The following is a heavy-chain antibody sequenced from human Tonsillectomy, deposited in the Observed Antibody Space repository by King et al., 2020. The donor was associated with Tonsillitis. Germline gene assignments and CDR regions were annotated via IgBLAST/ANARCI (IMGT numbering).Heavy chain of an antibody. Sequence: QLVQSGAEVKKPGESLKISCKGSEYSFTSYWIGWVRQMPGKGLEWMGIIYPGDSETRYSPSFQGQVTFSADKSISTAYLQWSSLKASDTAMYYCARIYRSGGICYSGSFDHWGQGTLVTVSS. D-gene: IGHD2-15*01. CDR3: ARIYRSGGICYSGSFDH. J-gene: IGHJ4*02. CDR2: IYPGDSET. CDR1: EYSFTSYW. V-gene: IGHV5-51*03.